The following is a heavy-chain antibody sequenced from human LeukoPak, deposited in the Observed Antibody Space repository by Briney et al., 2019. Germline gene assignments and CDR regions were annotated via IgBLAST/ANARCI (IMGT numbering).Heavy chain of an antibody. CDR1: GYTFTGYY. CDR2: INPNSGGT. D-gene: IGHD3-10*01. J-gene: IGHJ4*02. CDR3: AKNYGSGSQYYFDY. V-gene: IGHV1-2*06. Sequence: ASXXVSCKASGYTFTGYYMHWVRQAPGQGLEWMGRINPNSGGTNYAQKFQGRVTITRDTSISTAYMELSRLRSDDTAVYYCAKNYGSGSQYYFDYWGQGTLVTVSS.